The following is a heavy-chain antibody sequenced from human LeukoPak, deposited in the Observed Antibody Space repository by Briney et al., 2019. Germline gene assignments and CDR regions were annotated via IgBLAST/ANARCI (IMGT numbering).Heavy chain of an antibody. D-gene: IGHD3-22*01. CDR3: ARRAGDYSHPYDY. J-gene: IGHJ4*02. CDR1: GFTVSSNS. V-gene: IGHV3-53*01. CDR2: IYSGGNT. Sequence: GGSLRLSCTVSGFTVSSNSMSWVRQAQGKGLGWVSFIYSGGNTHNSDSVKGRFTISRDNSKNTLYLQMNSLRAEDTAVYYCARRAGDYSHPYDYWGQGTLVSVSS.